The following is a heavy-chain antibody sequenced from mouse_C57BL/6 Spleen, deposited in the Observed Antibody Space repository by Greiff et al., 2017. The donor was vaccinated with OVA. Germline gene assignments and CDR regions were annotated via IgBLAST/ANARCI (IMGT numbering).Heavy chain of an antibody. D-gene: IGHD2-13*01. Sequence: QVQLQQPGAELVKPGASVKLSCKASGYTFTSYWMQWVKQRPGQGLEWIGEIDPSDSYTNYNQKFKGKATLTVDTSSSTAYMQLGSLTSEDSAVYYCARSGDRDYFDYWGQGTTLTVSS. CDR3: ARSGDRDYFDY. J-gene: IGHJ2*01. V-gene: IGHV1-50*01. CDR1: GYTFTSYW. CDR2: IDPSDSYT.